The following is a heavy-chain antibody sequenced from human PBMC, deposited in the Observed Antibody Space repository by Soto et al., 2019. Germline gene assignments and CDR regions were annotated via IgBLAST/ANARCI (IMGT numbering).Heavy chain of an antibody. Sequence: EVQLLESGGGLVHPGGPLRLSCAASGFTFINYAMTWVRQAPGKGLEWISSISSSGGSIYYADSVKGRFTVSRDNAKNSLYLQMNSLRAADTSVYYCARSWGLYCSSSRCYSPWFDPWGRGTLVTVSS. D-gene: IGHD2-2*02. J-gene: IGHJ5*02. CDR1: GFTFINYA. V-gene: IGHV3-48*03. CDR2: ISSSGGSI. CDR3: ARSWGLYCSSSRCYSPWFDP.